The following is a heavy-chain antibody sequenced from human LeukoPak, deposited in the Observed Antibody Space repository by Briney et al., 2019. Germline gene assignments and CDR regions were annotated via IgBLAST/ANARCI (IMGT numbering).Heavy chain of an antibody. J-gene: IGHJ4*02. V-gene: IGHV3-23*01. CDR2: IINSAGTT. CDR1: GFTFSDNY. Sequence: PGGSLRLSCAASGFTFSDNYMTWVRQAPGKGLEWVSGIINSAGTTYYADSVKGRFTISRDNSKNTLYLQMNSLRAEDTAVYYCAKGLGGFDYWGQGTLVTVSS. D-gene: IGHD1-26*01. CDR3: AKGLGGFDY.